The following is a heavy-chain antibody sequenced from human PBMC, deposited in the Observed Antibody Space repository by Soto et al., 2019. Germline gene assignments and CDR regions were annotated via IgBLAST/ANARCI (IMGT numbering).Heavy chain of an antibody. Sequence: ASVKVSCKASGYTFTSYGISWVRQAPGQGLEWMGWISAYNGNTNYAQKLQGRVTMTTDTSTSTAYMELRSLRSDDTAVYYCVRDQPTVTTRRWFDPWGQGTLVTVSS. CDR1: GYTFTSYG. CDR2: ISAYNGNT. CDR3: VRDQPTVTTRRWFDP. D-gene: IGHD4-4*01. J-gene: IGHJ5*02. V-gene: IGHV1-18*01.